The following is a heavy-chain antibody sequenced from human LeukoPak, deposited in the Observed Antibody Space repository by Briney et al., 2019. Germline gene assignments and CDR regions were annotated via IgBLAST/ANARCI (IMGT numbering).Heavy chain of an antibody. V-gene: IGHV4-31*03. CDR1: GGSISSGGYY. CDR3: ARGNILTRSDAFDI. CDR2: IYYSGST. D-gene: IGHD3-9*01. J-gene: IGHJ3*02. Sequence: MPSQTLSLTCTVSGGSISSGGYYWSWIRQHPGKGLEWIGYIYYSGSTYYNPFLKSRVTISVDTSKNQFSLKLSSVTAADTAVYYCARGNILTRSDAFDIWGQGAMVTVSS.